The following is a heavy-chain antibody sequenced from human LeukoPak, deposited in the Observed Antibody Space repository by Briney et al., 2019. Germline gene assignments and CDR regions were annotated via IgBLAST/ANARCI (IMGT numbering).Heavy chain of an antibody. Sequence: PSETLSLTCAVYGGSLSGYYWSWIRQPPGKGLGWIGEINHSGSTNFNPSLKSRVTISVDTSKNQFSLKLSSVTAADTAVYLCARRRSPRYGMDVWGQGTTVTVSS. D-gene: IGHD6-19*01. V-gene: IGHV4-34*01. CDR1: GGSLSGYY. CDR2: INHSGST. J-gene: IGHJ6*02. CDR3: ARRRSPRYGMDV.